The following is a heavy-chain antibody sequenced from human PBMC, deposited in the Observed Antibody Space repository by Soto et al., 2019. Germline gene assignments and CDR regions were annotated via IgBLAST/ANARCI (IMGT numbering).Heavy chain of an antibody. D-gene: IGHD6-13*01. CDR3: AKGWGSSLDSRFQH. CDR2: ISWNSGSI. CDR1: GFTFDDYA. V-gene: IGHV3-9*01. J-gene: IGHJ1*01. Sequence: EVQLVESGGGLVQPGRSLRLSCAASGFTFDDYAMHWVRQAPGKGLEWVSGISWNSGSIGYADSVKGRFTISRDNAKNSLYLQMNSLRAEDTALYYCAKGWGSSLDSRFQHWGQGTLVTVSS.